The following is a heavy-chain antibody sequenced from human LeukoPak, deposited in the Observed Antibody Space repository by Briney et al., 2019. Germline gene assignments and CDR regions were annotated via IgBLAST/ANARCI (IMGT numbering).Heavy chain of an antibody. D-gene: IGHD3-10*01. CDR2: MNPNSGNT. J-gene: IGHJ4*02. Sequence: ASVKVSCKASGYTFTSYDINWVRQATGQGLEWMGWMNPNSGNTGYAQKFQGRVTMTRDMSTSTVYMELSSLRSEDTAVYYCARVGITMVRGVIPPFDYWGQGTLVTVSS. V-gene: IGHV1-8*02. CDR3: ARVGITMVRGVIPPFDY. CDR1: GYTFTSYD.